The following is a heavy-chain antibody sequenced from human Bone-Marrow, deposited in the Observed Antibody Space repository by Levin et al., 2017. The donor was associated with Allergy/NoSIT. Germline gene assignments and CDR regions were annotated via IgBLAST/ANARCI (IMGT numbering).Heavy chain of an antibody. D-gene: IGHD2-2*02. CDR3: AHSLGYCTTSSCYTPYYYYYGIDV. J-gene: IGHJ6*02. CDR1: GFSLTATGVG. V-gene: IGHV2-5*01. CDR2: IYWNGDK. Sequence: QTLSLTCTFSGFSLTATGVGVGWIRQSPGKALEWLALIYWNGDKRYSPSLSNRITITGDTSKNQVVLTVTDMNPLDTATYYCAHSLGYCTTSSCYTPYYYYYGIDVWGPGTTVTVSS.